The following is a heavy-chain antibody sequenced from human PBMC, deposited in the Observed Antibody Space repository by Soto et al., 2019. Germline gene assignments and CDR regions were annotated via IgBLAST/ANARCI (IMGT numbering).Heavy chain of an antibody. J-gene: IGHJ3*02. CDR1: GYTFTSYG. Sequence: ASVKVSCKASGYTFTSYGISWVRQAPGQGLEWMGWISAYNGNTNYALKLQGRVTMTTDTSTSTAYMELRSLRSDDTAVYYCARGLKDDILTHHDALEIWGQETRGTV. V-gene: IGHV1-18*01. CDR3: ARGLKDDILTHHDALEI. CDR2: ISAYNGNT. D-gene: IGHD3-9*01.